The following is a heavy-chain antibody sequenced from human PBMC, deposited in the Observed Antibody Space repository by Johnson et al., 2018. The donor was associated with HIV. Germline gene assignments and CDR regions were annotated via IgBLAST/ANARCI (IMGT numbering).Heavy chain of an antibody. CDR2: IKSKTDGGTT. CDR3: STFITIFGVVTSYAFDI. CDR1: GFTFSSYA. D-gene: IGHD3-3*01. V-gene: IGHV3-15*01. J-gene: IGHJ3*02. Sequence: VQLVESGGGVVQPGRSLRLSCAASGFTFSSYAMHWVRQAPGKGLEWVGRIKSKTDGGTTDYAAPVKGRFTISRDDSKNTLYLQMNSLKTEDTAVYYFSTFITIFGVVTSYAFDIWGQWTMVTVSS.